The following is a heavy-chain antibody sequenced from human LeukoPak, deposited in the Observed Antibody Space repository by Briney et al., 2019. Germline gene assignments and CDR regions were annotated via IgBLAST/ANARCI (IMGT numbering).Heavy chain of an antibody. Sequence: PSETLSLTCTVSGGSISSYHWSWIRQPPGKGLEWIGYIYYSGSTNYNPSLKSRVTISVDTSKNQFSLKLSSVTAADTAVYYCARVGSAAGTSNWFDPWGQGTLVTVSS. J-gene: IGHJ5*02. CDR2: IYYSGST. CDR1: GGSISSYH. D-gene: IGHD6-13*01. CDR3: ARVGSAAGTSNWFDP. V-gene: IGHV4-59*01.